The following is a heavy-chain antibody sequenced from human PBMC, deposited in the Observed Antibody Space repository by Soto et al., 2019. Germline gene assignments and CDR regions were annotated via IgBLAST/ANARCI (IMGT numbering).Heavy chain of an antibody. CDR1: GFTFSSYS. D-gene: IGHD6-13*01. J-gene: IGHJ3*02. Sequence: EVQLVESGGGLVKPGGSLRLSCAASGFTFSSYSMNWVRQAPGKGLEWVSSISSSSSYIYYADSVKGRFTISRDNAKNSLYLQMNSLRAEDTAVYYCAREVIAAAGPDAFDIWGQGTMVTVSS. CDR3: AREVIAAAGPDAFDI. CDR2: ISSSSSYI. V-gene: IGHV3-21*01.